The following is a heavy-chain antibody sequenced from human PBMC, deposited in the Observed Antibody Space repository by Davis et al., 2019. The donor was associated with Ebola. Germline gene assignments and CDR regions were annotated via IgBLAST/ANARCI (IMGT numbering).Heavy chain of an antibody. CDR2: IIPIFGTA. Sequence: SVKVSCKASGGTFSSYAISWVRQAPGQGLEWMGGIIPIFGTANYAQKFQGRVTITRDTSASTAYMELSSLRSEDTAVYYCARGWQLVSVLDYWGQGTLVTVSS. D-gene: IGHD6-6*01. J-gene: IGHJ4*02. CDR3: ARGWQLVSVLDY. CDR1: GGTFSSYA. V-gene: IGHV1-69*05.